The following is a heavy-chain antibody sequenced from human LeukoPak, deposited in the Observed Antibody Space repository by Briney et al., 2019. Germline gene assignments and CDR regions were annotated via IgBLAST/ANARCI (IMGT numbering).Heavy chain of an antibody. Sequence: ASVKVSCKASGYTFTSYGITWVRQAPGQGLEWMGWVSAYADNTNYVQKIQGGVTMTTDTSTSTAYMELRSLRSDDTAVCYCARDCIGCHGFDYWGQGTLVTVSS. J-gene: IGHJ4*02. CDR2: VSAYADNT. CDR1: GYTFTSYG. D-gene: IGHD2-15*01. CDR3: ARDCIGCHGFDY. V-gene: IGHV1-18*01.